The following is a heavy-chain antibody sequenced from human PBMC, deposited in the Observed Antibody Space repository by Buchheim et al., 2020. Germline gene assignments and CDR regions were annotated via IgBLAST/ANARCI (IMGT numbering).Heavy chain of an antibody. J-gene: IGHJ4*02. Sequence: EVQLVESGGDLVQPGGSLRLSCAASGFTFSSYWMHWVRQAPGKGLVWVSRINSDGNRTSYAASVKGRFTISRDNAKNTLYLQMNSLRVEDTAVYYCARTRIVGATAFDYWSQGTL. CDR2: INSDGNRT. CDR3: ARTRIVGATAFDY. V-gene: IGHV3-74*01. CDR1: GFTFSSYW. D-gene: IGHD1-26*01.